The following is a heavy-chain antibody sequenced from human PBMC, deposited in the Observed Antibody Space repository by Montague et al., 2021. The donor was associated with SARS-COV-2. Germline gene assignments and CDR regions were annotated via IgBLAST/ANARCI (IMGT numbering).Heavy chain of an antibody. V-gene: IGHV4-39*01. Sequence: SETLSLTCTVSGGSISSGSYYWGWIRQHPGKGLEWIGYIYYSGSTHYNPSLKSRVTISVDTSKNQFSLKLSSVTAADTAVYYCARHERQWRRLYPYYFDYWGQGTLVTVSS. CDR3: ARHERQWRRLYPYYFDY. CDR2: IYYSGST. D-gene: IGHD6-19*01. CDR1: GGSISSGSYY. J-gene: IGHJ4*02.